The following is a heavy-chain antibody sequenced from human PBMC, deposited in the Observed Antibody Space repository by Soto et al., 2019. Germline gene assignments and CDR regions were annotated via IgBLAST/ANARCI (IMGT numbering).Heavy chain of an antibody. CDR3: ARVVVPTTATTSNWFDP. D-gene: IGHD4-17*01. V-gene: IGHV1-46*01. CDR1: GYTFTTYY. CDR2: INPSGGST. J-gene: IGHJ5*02. Sequence: ASVKVSCKASGYTFTTYYLHWVRQAPGQGLEWMGIINPSGGSTNYAQRFQGRVTMTSDTSTSTVYMELSSLRADDTAVYYCARVVVPTTATTSNWFDPW.